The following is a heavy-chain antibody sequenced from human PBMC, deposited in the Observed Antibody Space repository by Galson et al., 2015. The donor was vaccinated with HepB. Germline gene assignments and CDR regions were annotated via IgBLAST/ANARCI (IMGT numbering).Heavy chain of an antibody. J-gene: IGHJ4*02. V-gene: IGHV3-30-3*01. D-gene: IGHD5-18*01. CDR1: GFTFSSYA. Sequence: SLRLSCAASGFTFSSYAMHWVRQAPGKGLEWVAVISYDGSNKYYADSVKGRFTISRDNSKNTLYLQMNSLRAEDTAVYYCARDPTTSPLWLFAFWGQGTLVTVSS. CDR2: ISYDGSNK. CDR3: ARDPTTSPLWLFAF.